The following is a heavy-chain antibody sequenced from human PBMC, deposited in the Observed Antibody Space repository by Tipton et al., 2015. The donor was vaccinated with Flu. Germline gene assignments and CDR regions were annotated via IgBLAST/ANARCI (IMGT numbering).Heavy chain of an antibody. CDR3: AREEQQLAEPFDY. Sequence: QLVQSGGGLIQPGGSLRLSCAASGFTVSSNYMSWVRQAPGKGLVWVSRINNDGSSTSYADSVKGRFTISRDNAKNTLYLQMNSLRAEDTAVYYCAREEQQLAEPFDYWGQGTLVTVSS. D-gene: IGHD6-13*01. J-gene: IGHJ4*02. CDR1: GFTVSSNY. CDR2: INNDGSST. V-gene: IGHV3-74*01.